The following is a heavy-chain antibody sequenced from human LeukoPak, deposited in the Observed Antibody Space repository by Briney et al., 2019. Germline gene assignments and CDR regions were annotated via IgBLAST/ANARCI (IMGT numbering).Heavy chain of an antibody. CDR1: GFTFSSYW. CDR2: INSDGRST. CDR3: ARVTTFGVVATFDY. V-gene: IGHV3-74*01. J-gene: IGHJ4*02. D-gene: IGHD3-3*01. Sequence: GGPLRLSCAASGFTFSSYWMHCVRQAPGKGLVWVSRINSDGRSTSYADSVKGRFTISRDSAKNTLYLQMNSLRAEDTAVYYCARVTTFGVVATFDYWGQGTLVTVSS.